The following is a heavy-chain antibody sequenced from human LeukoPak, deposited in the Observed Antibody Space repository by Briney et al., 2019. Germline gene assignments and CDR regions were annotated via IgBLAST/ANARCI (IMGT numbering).Heavy chain of an antibody. V-gene: IGHV1-18*01. CDR2: ISAYNGNT. D-gene: IGHD4-23*01. CDR3: ARPYGGNPYWSFDY. Sequence: GASVKVSCKASGYTFTSYGISWVRQAPGQGLEWMGWISAYNGNTNYAQKLQGRVTMTTDTSTSTAYMELRSLRSDDTAVYYCARPYGGNPYWSFDYWGQGTLVTVSS. CDR1: GYTFTSYG. J-gene: IGHJ4*02.